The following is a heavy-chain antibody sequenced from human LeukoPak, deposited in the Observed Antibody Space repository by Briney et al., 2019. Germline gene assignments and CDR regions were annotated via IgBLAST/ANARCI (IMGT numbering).Heavy chain of an antibody. J-gene: IGHJ3*02. D-gene: IGHD3-10*01. Sequence: SETLSLSCSVSRASISSGSNYWGWIRQSPGKTLEWIGSIYSSGSTYYNPSLKSRVIIIIDTPKNHFSLTLSSVTAADTAVYYCARSDGYGLVGIWGQGTMVTVSS. CDR2: IYSSGST. V-gene: IGHV4-39*07. CDR1: RASISSGSNY. CDR3: ARSDGYGLVGI.